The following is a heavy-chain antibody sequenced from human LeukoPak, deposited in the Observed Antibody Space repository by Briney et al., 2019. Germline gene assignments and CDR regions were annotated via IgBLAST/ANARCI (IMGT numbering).Heavy chain of an antibody. CDR1: GFTFSDYW. J-gene: IGHJ4*02. V-gene: IGHV3-74*01. CDR2: IVTDGSTT. CDR3: VSDYYGSGSHGFDY. D-gene: IGHD3-10*01. Sequence: GGSLRLSCAASGFTFSDYWMHWVRQAPGKRLVWVSRIVTDGSTTIYADSVKGRFTISRDNAKNTLYLQMSSLRAEDTAVYHCVSDYYGSGSHGFDYWGQGTLVTVSS.